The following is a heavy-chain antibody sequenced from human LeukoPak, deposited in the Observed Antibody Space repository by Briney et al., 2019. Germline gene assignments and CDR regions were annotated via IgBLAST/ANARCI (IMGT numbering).Heavy chain of an antibody. CDR3: ARGGIAVAGTDYYYYYYMDV. Sequence: ASVKVSCKASGGTFSSYAISWVRQAPGQGLEWMGGIIPIFGTANYAQKFQGRVTITADKSTSTAYMELSSLRSDDTAVYYCARGGIAVAGTDYYYYYYMDVWGKGTTVTVSS. D-gene: IGHD6-19*01. CDR2: IIPIFGTA. J-gene: IGHJ6*03. V-gene: IGHV1-69*06. CDR1: GGTFSSYA.